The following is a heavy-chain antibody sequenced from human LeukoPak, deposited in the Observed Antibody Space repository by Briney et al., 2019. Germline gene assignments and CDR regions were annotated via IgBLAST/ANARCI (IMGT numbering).Heavy chain of an antibody. CDR1: EFSVGSNY. D-gene: IGHD6-13*01. V-gene: IGHV3-66*01. CDR3: ARMIAAAGTFDY. J-gene: IGHJ4*02. Sequence: GSLRLSCAASEFSVGSNYMTWVRQAPGKGLEWVSLIYSGGSTYYADSVKGRFTISRDNSKNTLYLQMNSLRAEDTAVYYCARMIAAAGTFDYWGQGTLVTVSS. CDR2: IYSGGST.